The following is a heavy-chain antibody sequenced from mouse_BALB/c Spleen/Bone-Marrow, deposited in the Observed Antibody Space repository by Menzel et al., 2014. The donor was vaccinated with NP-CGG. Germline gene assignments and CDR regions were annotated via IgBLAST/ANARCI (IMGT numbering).Heavy chain of an antibody. V-gene: IGHV1-7*01. Sequence: QAQLTESGAELAKPGPSEKLSCTASGYTFTSYWMHWVKQRPGQGLEWIGYINPSTGYTEYNQKFKAKATLTADKSSSTAYMQLSSLTTEDSAVYYCVYGNYYLAYWGQGTLVPVSA. CDR2: INPSTGYT. CDR1: GYTFTSYW. J-gene: IGHJ3*01. CDR3: VYGNYYLAY. D-gene: IGHD2-1*01.